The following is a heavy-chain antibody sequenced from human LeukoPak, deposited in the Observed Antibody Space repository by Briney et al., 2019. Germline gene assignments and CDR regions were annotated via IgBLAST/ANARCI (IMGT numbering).Heavy chain of an antibody. CDR2: IYSGGST. CDR1: GFTVSSNY. CDR3: STYYYDSSGYYNGYFDL. D-gene: IGHD3-22*01. V-gene: IGHV3-53*01. J-gene: IGHJ2*01. Sequence: PGGSLRLSCAASGFTVSSNYMSWVRQAPGKGLEWVSVIYSGGSTYYADSVKGRFTISRDNSKNTLYLQMNSLRAEDTAVYYCSTYYYDSSGYYNGYFDLWGRGTLVTVSS.